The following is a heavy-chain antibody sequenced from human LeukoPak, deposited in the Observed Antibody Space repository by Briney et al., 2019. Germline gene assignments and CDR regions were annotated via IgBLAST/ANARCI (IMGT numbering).Heavy chain of an antibody. Sequence: SETLSLTCTVSGGSISSSSYYWGWIRQPPGKGLEWIGSIYYSGSTYYNPSLKSRVTISVDTSKNQFSLKLTSVTAADTAVYYCARGRSWNEQGYFDYWGQGTLVTVSS. CDR3: ARGRSWNEQGYFDY. D-gene: IGHD1-1*01. V-gene: IGHV4-39*07. CDR2: IYYSGST. J-gene: IGHJ4*02. CDR1: GGSISSSSYY.